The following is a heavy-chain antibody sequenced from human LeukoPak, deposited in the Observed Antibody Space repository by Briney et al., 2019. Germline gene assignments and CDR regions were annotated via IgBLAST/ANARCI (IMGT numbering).Heavy chain of an antibody. CDR1: GFTFSSYV. V-gene: IGHV3-30-3*01. CDR2: ISYDGSNK. D-gene: IGHD3-22*01. CDR3: ARTLVVVMYYGMDV. J-gene: IGHJ6*02. Sequence: PGRSLRLSCAASGFTFSSYVMHWVRQAPGKGLEWVAVISYDGSNKYYADSVKGRFTISRDNSKNTLYLQMNSLRAEDTAVYYCARTLVVVMYYGMDVWGQGTTVTVSS.